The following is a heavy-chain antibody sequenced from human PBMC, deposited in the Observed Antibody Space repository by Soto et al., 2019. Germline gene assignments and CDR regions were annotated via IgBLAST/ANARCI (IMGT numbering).Heavy chain of an antibody. V-gene: IGHV4-39*01. CDR3: SVGDHYYYGMDV. D-gene: IGHD3-16*01. J-gene: IGHJ6*02. Sequence: SETLSLTCTVSGGSISSSSYYWGWIRQPPGKGLEWIGSIYYSGSTYYNPSLKSRVTISVDTSKNQFSLKLSSVTAADTAVYYCSVGDHYYYGMDVWGQGTTVTVSS. CDR1: GGSISSSSYY. CDR2: IYYSGST.